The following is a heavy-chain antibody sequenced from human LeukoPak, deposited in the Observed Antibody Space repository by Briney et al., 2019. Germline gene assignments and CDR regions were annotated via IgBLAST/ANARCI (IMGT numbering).Heavy chain of an antibody. CDR2: INYSGST. D-gene: IGHD1-26*01. V-gene: IGHV4-59*01. J-gene: IGHJ4*02. CDR1: GGSISGYY. Sequence: SETLSLTCTVSGGSISGYYWTWIRQPPGKGLEWIGYINYSGSTNYHPSLKSRVTLSVDTSKNQFSLRLSSVTAADTAVYYCARGLKVGNTGYYFDYWGQGTLVTVSS. CDR3: ARGLKVGNTGYYFDY.